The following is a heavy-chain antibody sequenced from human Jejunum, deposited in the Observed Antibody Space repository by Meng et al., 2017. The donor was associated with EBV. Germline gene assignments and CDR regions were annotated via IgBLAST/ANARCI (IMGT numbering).Heavy chain of an antibody. CDR1: GGSVNSGNVY. J-gene: IGHJ4*02. CDR3: AGLRYSGYDRAFDY. D-gene: IGHD5-12*01. Sequence: KLQGSGPGLVKPSETLSLPCTVSGGSVNSGNVYWSWIRQPPGKGLEWIGYIYYSGSTNYIPSLKSRVTISLGTSKNQFSLKLSSVTAADTAVYYCAGLRYSGYDRAFDYWGQGALVTVSS. CDR2: IYYSGST. V-gene: IGHV4-61*01.